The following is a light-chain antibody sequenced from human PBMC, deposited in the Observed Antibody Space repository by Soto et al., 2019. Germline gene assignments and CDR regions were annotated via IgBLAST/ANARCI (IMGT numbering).Light chain of an antibody. CDR2: DAS. J-gene: IGKJ1*01. V-gene: IGKV3-20*01. Sequence: EIVLTQSPGTLSLSPAETATLPCRASQRVRSTYLAWYQQKPGQAPRLLIYDASNRATGIPARFSGSRSGTDFTLTINSLEPEDFAVYYCHQYGSTPTTLGQGTKVDIK. CDR1: QRVRSTY. CDR3: HQYGSTPTT.